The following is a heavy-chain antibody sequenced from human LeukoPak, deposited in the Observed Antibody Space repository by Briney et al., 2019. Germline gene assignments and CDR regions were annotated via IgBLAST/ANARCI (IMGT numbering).Heavy chain of an antibody. CDR2: ISANGGSP. Sequence: GGSLRLSCAASGFNFNCYAMSWVRQAPGKGLEWVSSISANGGSPYYADSVKGRFTISRDNSKNTLYLQMNSLRAEDTAVYYCARVSRGNYYFDYWGPGTLVTVSS. CDR1: GFNFNCYA. J-gene: IGHJ4*02. CDR3: ARVSRGNYYFDY. V-gene: IGHV3-23*01.